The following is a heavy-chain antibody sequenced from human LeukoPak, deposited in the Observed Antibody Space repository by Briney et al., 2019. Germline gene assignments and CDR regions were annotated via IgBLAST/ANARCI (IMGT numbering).Heavy chain of an antibody. CDR2: ISGSGGST. V-gene: IGHV3-23*01. CDR3: AKFHYYDSSGSYDAFDI. D-gene: IGHD3-22*01. J-gene: IGHJ3*02. CDR1: GFTFSSYA. Sequence: GGSLRLSCAASGFTFSSYAMSWVRQAPGKGLEWVSAISGSGGSTYYADSVKGRFTISRDNSKNTLYLQMNSLRAEDMAVYYCAKFHYYDSSGSYDAFDIWGQGTMVTVSS.